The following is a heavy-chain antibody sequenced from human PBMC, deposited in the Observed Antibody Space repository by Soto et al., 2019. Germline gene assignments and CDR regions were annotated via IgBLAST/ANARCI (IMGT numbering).Heavy chain of an antibody. Sequence: QVQLVQSGAEVKKPGASVKVSCKASGYTFTSYDINWVRQATGQGLEWMGWMNPNSGRTGYAQKFQCRVTMTRNTSISTAYMELSSLRSEDTAVYYCARGIPTVTTGYYYYYMDVWGKGTTVTVSS. V-gene: IGHV1-8*01. CDR2: MNPNSGRT. CDR3: ARGIPTVTTGYYYYYMDV. J-gene: IGHJ6*03. D-gene: IGHD4-4*01. CDR1: GYTFTSYD.